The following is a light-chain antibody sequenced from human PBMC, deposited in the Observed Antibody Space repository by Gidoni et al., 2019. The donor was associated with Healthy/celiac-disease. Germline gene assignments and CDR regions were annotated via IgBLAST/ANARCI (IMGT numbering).Light chain of an antibody. CDR2: SAS. CDR1: QSISNY. V-gene: IGKV1-39*01. CDR3: QQSYRTPHT. J-gene: IGKJ4*01. Sequence: DSQMAQSPSSLSASVGDRVTITCRASQSISNYLNWYQQKPGTAPKLLVYSASSLHSGVPSRFSGSGSGTAFTLTISSLQPLAFATYYCQQSYRTPHTFGGGTKVEIK.